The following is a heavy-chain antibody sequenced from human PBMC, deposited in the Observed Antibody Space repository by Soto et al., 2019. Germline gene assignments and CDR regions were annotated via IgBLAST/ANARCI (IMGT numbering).Heavy chain of an antibody. J-gene: IGHJ6*02. CDR3: ARTDRDFYGLDV. CDR2: ISAAGDP. Sequence: EVQLVESGGGLVQPGGSLRLSCEASGFTFRNYDMHWVRQGTGKGLEWVSGISAAGDPDYADSVEGRFTISSEIAQNSFFLQLNSLMVGETAVYYCARTDRDFYGLDVWGQGTTVIVSS. CDR1: GFTFRNYD. V-gene: IGHV3-13*05.